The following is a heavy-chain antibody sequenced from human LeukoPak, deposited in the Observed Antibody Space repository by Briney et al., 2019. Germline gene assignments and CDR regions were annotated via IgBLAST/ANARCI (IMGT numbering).Heavy chain of an antibody. CDR2: IYYSGST. D-gene: IGHD6-19*01. CDR3: ASHPYSSGWWDWFDP. V-gene: IGHV4-39*01. Sequence: SETLSLTCTVSGGSISSYYWGWIRQPPGKGLEWIGSIYYSGSTYYNPSLKSRVTISVDTSKNQFSLKLSSVTAADTAVYYCASHPYSSGWWDWFDPWGQGTLVTVSS. J-gene: IGHJ5*02. CDR1: GGSISSYY.